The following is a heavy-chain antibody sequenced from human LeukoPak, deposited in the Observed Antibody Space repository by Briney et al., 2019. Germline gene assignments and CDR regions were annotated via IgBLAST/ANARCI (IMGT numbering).Heavy chain of an antibody. CDR3: ARDPSVNNAIGYNWFDH. Sequence: GESLRLSCAASGFGFSIHWMHWVRDAPGKGLVWVLRSNSDGSVRKYADSVEGRFIISRDNAKNTLYLQMNNVGVEDTAVYFCARDPSVNNAIGYNWFDHWGQGALVTVSS. V-gene: IGHV3-74*01. CDR1: GFGFSIHW. D-gene: IGHD2/OR15-2a*01. CDR2: SNSDGSVR. J-gene: IGHJ5*02.